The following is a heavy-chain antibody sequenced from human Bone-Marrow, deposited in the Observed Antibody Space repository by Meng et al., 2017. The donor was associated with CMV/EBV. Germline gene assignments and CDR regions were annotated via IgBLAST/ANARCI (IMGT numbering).Heavy chain of an antibody. CDR3: TRQAHYSLDWDC. Sequence: GESLKISCAASGFTFSTYAMHWVRQAPGKGLEWVAIISYDGSNKYYADSVKGRFTISRDNSKNTLYLQMNSLRAEDTAVYYCTRQAHYSLDWDCWGQGTLVTVSS. D-gene: IGHD3/OR15-3a*01. CDR1: GFTFSTYA. CDR2: ISYDGSNK. J-gene: IGHJ4*02. V-gene: IGHV3-30-3*01.